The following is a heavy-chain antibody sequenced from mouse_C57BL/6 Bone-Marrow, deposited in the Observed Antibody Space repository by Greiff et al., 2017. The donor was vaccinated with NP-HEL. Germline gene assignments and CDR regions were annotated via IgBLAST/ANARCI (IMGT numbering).Heavy chain of an antibody. Sequence: EVMLVESGGGLVQPGGSLKLSCAASGFTFSDYYMYWVRQTPEKRLEWVAYISNGGGSTYYPDTVKGRFTISRDNAKNTLYLQMSRLKSEDTAMYYCAREVLLRSFAYWGQGTLVTVSA. CDR2: ISNGGGST. D-gene: IGHD1-1*01. J-gene: IGHJ3*01. V-gene: IGHV5-12*01. CDR1: GFTFSDYY. CDR3: AREVLLRSFAY.